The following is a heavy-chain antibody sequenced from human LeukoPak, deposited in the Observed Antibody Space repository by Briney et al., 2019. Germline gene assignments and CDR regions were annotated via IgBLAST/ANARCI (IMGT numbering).Heavy chain of an antibody. V-gene: IGHV4-34*01. Sequence: SETLSLTCAVYGGSFGGYYWSWIRQPPGKGLEWIGEINHSGSTNYNPSLKSRVTISVDTSKNQFSLKLSSVTAADTAVYYCARESGDSSGYSSWGQGTLVTVSS. CDR1: GGSFGGYY. J-gene: IGHJ5*02. CDR3: ARESGDSSGYSS. CDR2: INHSGST. D-gene: IGHD3-22*01.